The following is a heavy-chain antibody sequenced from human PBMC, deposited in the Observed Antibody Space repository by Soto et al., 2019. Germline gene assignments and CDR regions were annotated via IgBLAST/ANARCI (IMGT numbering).Heavy chain of an antibody. D-gene: IGHD3-10*01. V-gene: IGHV1-8*01. CDR1: GYTFTNSD. CDR2: MTPNTGNT. J-gene: IGHJ4*02. Sequence: QVQLAQSGAEVKKPGASVKVSCKASGYTFTNSDINWVRQATGQGLEWMGWMTPNTGNTGYAQKFQGRVTMTRNTSISTAYMELSSLKSEDTAVYYCVARGIYWGQGTLVTVSS. CDR3: VARGIY.